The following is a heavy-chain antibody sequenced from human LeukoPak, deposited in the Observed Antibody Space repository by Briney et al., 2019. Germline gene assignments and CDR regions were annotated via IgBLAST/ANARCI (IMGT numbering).Heavy chain of an antibody. V-gene: IGHV1-18*01. CDR2: ISAYNGNT. CDR1: GYTFTSYG. J-gene: IGHJ4*02. CDR3: ARVGRYDSSGYYVF. Sequence: GASAKVSCKASGYTFTSYGISWVRQAPGQGLEWMGWISAYNGNTNYAQKLQGRVTMTTDTSTSTAYMELRSLRSDDTAVYYCARVGRYDSSGYYVFWGQGTLVTVSS. D-gene: IGHD3-22*01.